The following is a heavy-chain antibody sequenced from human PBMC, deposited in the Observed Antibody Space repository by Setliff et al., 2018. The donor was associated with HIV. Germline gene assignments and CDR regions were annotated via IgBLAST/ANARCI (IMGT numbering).Heavy chain of an antibody. V-gene: IGHV3-48*04. CDR3: ARRRTAVGFDY. CDR1: GFTFSSYS. J-gene: IGHJ4*02. Sequence: GGSLRLSCAASGFTFSSYSMNWVRQAPGKGLEWVSYISNSRSTIYYADFVKGRFTISRDNAKNSLFLQMNSLRAEDTAVYYCARRRTAVGFDYWGQGTLVTVS. D-gene: IGHD5-18*01. CDR2: ISNSRSTI.